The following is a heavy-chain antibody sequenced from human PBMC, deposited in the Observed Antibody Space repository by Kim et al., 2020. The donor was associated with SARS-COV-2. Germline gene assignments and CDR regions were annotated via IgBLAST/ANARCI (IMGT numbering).Heavy chain of an antibody. CDR3: ARAYHEKYGDYEDWFDP. D-gene: IGHD4-17*01. V-gene: IGHV3-33*01. Sequence: GGSLRLSCAASGFTFGSYGMNWVRQAPGKGLEWVSVVWYDGSNKYYADSVKGRFTISRDNSKNTLYLQMNSLRAEDTAVYYCARAYHEKYGDYEDWFDPWGQGTLVTVSS. CDR1: GFTFGSYG. J-gene: IGHJ5*02. CDR2: VWYDGSNK.